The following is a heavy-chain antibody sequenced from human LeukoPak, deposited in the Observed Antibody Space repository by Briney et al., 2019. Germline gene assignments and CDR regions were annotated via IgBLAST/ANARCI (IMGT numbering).Heavy chain of an antibody. V-gene: IGHV4-34*01. Sequence: SETLSLTCAVYGWSFSGYYWSWIRQPLGKGLEWIGEINHSENTDYNLSLKSRVTISVDTSKNQLSLKLSSVTAADTAVYYCARDSRWRTSFSPFDYWGQGTLVTVSS. CDR3: ARDSRWRTSFSPFDY. CDR1: GWSFSGYY. J-gene: IGHJ4*02. CDR2: INHSENT. D-gene: IGHD3/OR15-3a*01.